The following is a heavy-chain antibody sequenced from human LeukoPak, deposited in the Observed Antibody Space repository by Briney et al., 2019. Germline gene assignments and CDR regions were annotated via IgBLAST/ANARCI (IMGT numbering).Heavy chain of an antibody. J-gene: IGHJ6*03. CDR2: IYYSGYT. CDR3: ARDSSSSSTVYYYYYMDV. D-gene: IGHD6-6*01. CDR1: GGSISSYY. Sequence: KTSETLSLTCTVSGGSISSYYWSWIRQPPGKGLKWIGNIYYSGYTTYSPSLRSRVTISVDTSKNQFSLKLSSVTAADTAIYYCARDSSSSSTVYYYYYMDVWGKGTTVTVSS. V-gene: IGHV4-59*12.